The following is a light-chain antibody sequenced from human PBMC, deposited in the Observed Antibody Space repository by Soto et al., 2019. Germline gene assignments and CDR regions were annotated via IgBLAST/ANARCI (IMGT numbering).Light chain of an antibody. CDR2: AAS. V-gene: IGKV1-9*01. CDR1: QGVSRY. CDR3: QQLNTYPVT. J-gene: IGKJ4*01. Sequence: IQMTQSPSTLSARVGDRVTITCRASQGVSRYLSWYQQKPGRAPILLISAASTLQGGVPARFSGSGSGTDFTLSITSLQPEDFATYYCQQLNTYPVTFGGGTKVDIK.